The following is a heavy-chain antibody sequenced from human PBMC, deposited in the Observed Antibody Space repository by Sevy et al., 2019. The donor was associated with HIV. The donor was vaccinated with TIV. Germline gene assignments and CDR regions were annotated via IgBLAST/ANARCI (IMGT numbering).Heavy chain of an antibody. CDR1: GFSFSRHG. Sequence: GGSLRLSCVADGFSFSRHGMHWARQAPGKGLEWVAVISDDGSYKEYAESVKGRFTVSRDNSKDTVYLQMNRLRLDDMAVYYCANSRGRYEGSSWLYYYYIMDVWGQGTTVTVSS. J-gene: IGHJ6*02. V-gene: IGHV3-30*18. CDR3: ANSRGRYEGSSWLYYYYIMDV. CDR2: ISDDGSYK. D-gene: IGHD6-13*01.